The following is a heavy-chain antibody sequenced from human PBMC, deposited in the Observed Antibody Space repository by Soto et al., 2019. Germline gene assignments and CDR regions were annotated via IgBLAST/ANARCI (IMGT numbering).Heavy chain of an antibody. CDR1: GFTFSSYS. CDR2: ISSSSSTI. J-gene: IGHJ6*02. CDR3: AREGPGSSGWENYYYYGMDV. D-gene: IGHD6-19*01. Sequence: EVQLVESGGGLVQPGGSLRLSCAASGFTFSSYSMNWVRQAPGKGLEWVSYISSSSSTIYYADSVKGRFTISRDNAKNALDLQMNSLRDEDTAVYYCAREGPGSSGWENYYYYGMDVWGQGTTVTVSS. V-gene: IGHV3-48*02.